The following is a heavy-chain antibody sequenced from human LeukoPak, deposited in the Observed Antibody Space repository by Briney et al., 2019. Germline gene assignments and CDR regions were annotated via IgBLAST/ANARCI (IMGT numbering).Heavy chain of an antibody. CDR1: GFNFDEYA. J-gene: IGHJ4*02. CDR2: IYRDSSVK. V-gene: IGHV3-48*01. CDR3: ARYGSGSNYRDPFDS. Sequence: GGSLRLSCVASGFNFDEYAMNWVRQAPGKGLEWISCIYRDSSVKHYADSVRGRFTVSRDNAKYSVYLQMNSLRAEDTAVYFCARYGSGSNYRDPFDSWGQGTLVTVSS. D-gene: IGHD3-10*01.